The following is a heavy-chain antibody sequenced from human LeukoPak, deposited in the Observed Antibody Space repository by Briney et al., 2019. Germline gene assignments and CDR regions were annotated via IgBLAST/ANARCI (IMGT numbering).Heavy chain of an antibody. Sequence: ASVKVSCKASGYTFTGYYMHWVRQAPGQGLEWMGWINPNSGGTNYAQKFQGRVTMTRDTSISTAYMELSSLRSEDTAVYYRARGRYCSADSSYGDFQHWGQGTLVTVSS. CDR2: INPNSGGT. J-gene: IGHJ1*01. D-gene: IGHD2-15*01. CDR3: ARGRYCSADSSYGDFQH. CDR1: GYTFTGYY. V-gene: IGHV1-2*02.